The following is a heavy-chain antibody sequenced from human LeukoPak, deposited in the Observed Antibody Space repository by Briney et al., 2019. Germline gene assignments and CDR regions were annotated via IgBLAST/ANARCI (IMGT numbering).Heavy chain of an antibody. V-gene: IGHV3-11*04. J-gene: IGHJ6*03. CDR3: ARVLGEFGESTPGFYYYHMDV. CDR1: GFTFTNYY. Sequence: PGGSLRLSCAASGFTFTNYYMNWIRQAPGKGLEWVSYISSTGTPIYYADSVKGRFTISRDNTKNSLFLHLSSLRAEDTAVYYCARVLGEFGESTPGFYYYHMDVWGKGTTVTVSS. D-gene: IGHD3-10*01. CDR2: ISSTGTPI.